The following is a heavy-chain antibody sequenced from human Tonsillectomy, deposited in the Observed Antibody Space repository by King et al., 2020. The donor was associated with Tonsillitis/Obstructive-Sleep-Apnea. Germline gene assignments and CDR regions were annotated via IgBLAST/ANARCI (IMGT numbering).Heavy chain of an antibody. Sequence: VQLVESGAEVKKPGESLRISCKGSGYSFTSYWITWVRQMPGKGLEWMGRIDPSDSYTDYSPSFQGHVTISADKSISTAYLQWSSLKGPDTAMYYCASAGDYYSAMDVWGHGTTVTVSS. CDR1: GYSFTSYW. CDR3: ASAGDYYSAMDV. J-gene: IGHJ6*02. CDR2: IDPSDSYT. V-gene: IGHV5-10-1*03. D-gene: IGHD3-10*01.